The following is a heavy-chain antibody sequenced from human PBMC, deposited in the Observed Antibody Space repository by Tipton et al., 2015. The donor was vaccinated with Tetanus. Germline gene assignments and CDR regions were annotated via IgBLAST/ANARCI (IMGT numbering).Heavy chain of an antibody. J-gene: IGHJ5*01. CDR1: GGSISSSSYY. CDR3: ARGRKGSRDTVDRGPTRKKYNWFDS. CDR2: IYYSGST. Sequence: TLSLTCTVSGGSISSSSYYWGWIRQPPGKGLEWIGSIYYSGSTYYNPSLKSRVTISVDTSKNQVSLKLSSVTAADTAVYFCARGRKGSRDTVDRGPTRKKYNWFDSWGQGTLVTVSS. V-gene: IGHV4-39*01. D-gene: IGHD3-10*01.